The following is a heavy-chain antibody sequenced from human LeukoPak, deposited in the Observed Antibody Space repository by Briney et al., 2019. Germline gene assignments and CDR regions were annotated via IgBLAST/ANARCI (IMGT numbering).Heavy chain of an antibody. J-gene: IGHJ4*02. V-gene: IGHV3-23*01. D-gene: IGHD3-3*01. Sequence: GGSLRLSCAASGFTFSSYAMSWVRQAPGKGLEWVSAISGSGGSTYYADSVKGRFTISRDNSKNTLYLQMNSLRAEDTAVYYCAKAPDYDCWSGYFDYWGQGTLVTVSS. CDR1: GFTFSSYA. CDR2: ISGSGGST. CDR3: AKAPDYDCWSGYFDY.